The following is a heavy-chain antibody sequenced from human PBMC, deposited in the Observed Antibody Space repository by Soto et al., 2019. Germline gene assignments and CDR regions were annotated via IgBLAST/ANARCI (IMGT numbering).Heavy chain of an antibody. CDR1: CDSISSVEYY. CDR3: ARSDLVRVIKSYGVVSEAPDI. Sequence: PSETLSLTCTVSCDSISSVEYYWGWIRQSPGRGLEGIGYIYYDGRTSYNPSLRSRAFISIDTSKNHFSLRLNDVTAADTAVYYCARSDLVRVIKSYGVVSEAPDIWGQGTKVTVSS. D-gene: IGHD3-3*01. J-gene: IGHJ3*02. V-gene: IGHV4-30-4*01. CDR2: IYYDGRT.